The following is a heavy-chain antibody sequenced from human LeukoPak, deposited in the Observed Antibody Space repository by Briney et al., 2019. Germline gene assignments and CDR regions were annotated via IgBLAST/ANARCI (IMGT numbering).Heavy chain of an antibody. Sequence: GGSLRLSCAASGFTFSNSAMSWVRQAPGKGLEWVSTIGVGGSSTYYADSVKGRFTISRDNSKNTLYLQMNSLRAEDTAVYYCAKDGGGYYDSRGYPLWGQGTLVTIS. D-gene: IGHD3-22*01. J-gene: IGHJ1*01. CDR2: IGVGGSST. CDR3: AKDGGGYYDSRGYPL. CDR1: GFTFSNSA. V-gene: IGHV3-23*01.